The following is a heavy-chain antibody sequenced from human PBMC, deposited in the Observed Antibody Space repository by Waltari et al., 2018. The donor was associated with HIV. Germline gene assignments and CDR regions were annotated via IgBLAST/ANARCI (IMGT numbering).Heavy chain of an antibody. V-gene: IGHV2-5*02. J-gene: IGHJ4*02. CDR1: GFSLSTNGVG. Sequence: QITLKESGPTLVKPTQTLTLTCTFSGFSLSTNGVGVGWIRQPPGKALEWLAVIYWDDDKDYSPSLKSRLTITKDTSKNQVVLTMINMAPVDTATYYCAHRYNYYDDISRGNYFDYWGQGTLVTVSS. CDR2: IYWDDDK. D-gene: IGHD3-16*01. CDR3: AHRYNYYDDISRGNYFDY.